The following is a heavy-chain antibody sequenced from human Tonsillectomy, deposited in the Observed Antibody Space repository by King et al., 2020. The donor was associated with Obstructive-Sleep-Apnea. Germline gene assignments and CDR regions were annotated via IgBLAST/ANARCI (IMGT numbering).Heavy chain of an antibody. V-gene: IGHV4-4*02. J-gene: IGHJ6*02. CDR3: ARGNYGDPYYYYYGMDV. CDR2: IYHSGST. CDR1: GGSISSSNW. Sequence: QLQESGPGLVKPSGTLSLTCAVSGGSISSSNWWSWVRQPPGKGLEWIGIIYHSGSTNYNPSLKSRVTISVDKSKNQFSLKLSPVTAADTAVYYCARGNYGDPYYYYYGMDVWGQGTTVTVSS. D-gene: IGHD4-17*01.